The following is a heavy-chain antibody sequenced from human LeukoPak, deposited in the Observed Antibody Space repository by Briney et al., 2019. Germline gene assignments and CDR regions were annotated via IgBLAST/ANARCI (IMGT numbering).Heavy chain of an antibody. CDR1: EFTFSSYT. CDR3: ARGGGNFDY. CDR2: ISSTSTYI. J-gene: IGHJ4*02. Sequence: TGGSLRLSCAASEFTFSSYTINWVCQAPGKGLEWVSSISSTSTYISYADSVKGRFTISRDNAKNSLYLQMNSLRAEDTAVYYCARGGGNFDYWGQGTLVTVSS. D-gene: IGHD2-15*01. V-gene: IGHV3-21*01.